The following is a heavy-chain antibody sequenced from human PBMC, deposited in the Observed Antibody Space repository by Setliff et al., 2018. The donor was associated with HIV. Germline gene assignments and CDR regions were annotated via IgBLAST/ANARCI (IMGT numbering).Heavy chain of an antibody. CDR1: GGSISSYY. Sequence: SETLSLTCTVSGGSISSYYCSWMRQPPGKGLEWIGYTYYTGSTGYNPSLKSRATISGDTSKNQVSLRLSSVTAADTAVYYCARDLDPYFAMAVWGQGTTVTVSS. V-gene: IGHV4-4*08. CDR3: ARDLDPYFAMAV. J-gene: IGHJ6*02. CDR2: TYYTGST.